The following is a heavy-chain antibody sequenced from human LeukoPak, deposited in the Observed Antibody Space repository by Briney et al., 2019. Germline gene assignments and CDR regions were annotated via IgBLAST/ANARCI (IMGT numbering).Heavy chain of an antibody. V-gene: IGHV3-48*01. CDR1: RFPFSSYS. J-gene: IGHJ4*02. Sequence: GGSLRLSCAASRFPFSSYSMNWVRQAPGKGLEWISYISSYSSTIYYADSVKGRFTISRDNAKNSLYLQMNSLRPDDTAVYYCATQSYGLFAYWGQGTLVTVSS. D-gene: IGHD4-17*01. CDR3: ATQSYGLFAY. CDR2: ISSYSSTI.